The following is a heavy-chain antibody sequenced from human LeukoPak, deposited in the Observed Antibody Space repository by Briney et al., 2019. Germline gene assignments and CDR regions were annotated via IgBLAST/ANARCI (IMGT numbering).Heavy chain of an antibody. Sequence: PGGSLRLSCAASGCTFSSYWMSWVRQAPGKGLEWVANIKQDGSEKYYVDSVKGRFTISRDNAKNSLYLQMNSLRAEDTAVYYCARDLIAVAGREFDYWGQGTLVTVSS. V-gene: IGHV3-7*03. CDR1: GCTFSSYW. CDR3: ARDLIAVAGREFDY. D-gene: IGHD6-19*01. CDR2: IKQDGSEK. J-gene: IGHJ4*02.